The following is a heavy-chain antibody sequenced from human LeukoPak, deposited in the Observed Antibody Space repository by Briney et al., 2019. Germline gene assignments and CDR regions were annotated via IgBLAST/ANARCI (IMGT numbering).Heavy chain of an antibody. J-gene: IGHJ4*02. Sequence: SETPSLTCTVSGGSISSSSYYWGWIRQPPGKGLEWIGSIYYSGSTYYNPSLKSRVTISVDTSKNQFSLKLSSVTAADTAVYYCARHQPTTVTTDYWGQGTLVTVSS. V-gene: IGHV4-39*01. CDR3: ARHQPTTVTTDY. D-gene: IGHD4-17*01. CDR2: IYYSGST. CDR1: GGSISSSSYY.